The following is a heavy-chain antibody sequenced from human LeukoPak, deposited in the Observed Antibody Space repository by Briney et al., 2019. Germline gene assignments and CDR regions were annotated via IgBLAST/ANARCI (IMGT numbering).Heavy chain of an antibody. CDR1: GFSFIFSTYW. Sequence: GGSLRLSCTSSGFSFIFSTYWMSWVRQAPGKGLEWVANIKQDGSEKYYVDSVKGRFTISRDNAKNSLYLQMNSLRAEDTAVYYCARGRILYFKKSYYFDYWGQGTLVTVSS. V-gene: IGHV3-7*04. CDR2: IKQDGSEK. D-gene: IGHD2-8*01. J-gene: IGHJ4*02. CDR3: ARGRILYFKKSYYFDY.